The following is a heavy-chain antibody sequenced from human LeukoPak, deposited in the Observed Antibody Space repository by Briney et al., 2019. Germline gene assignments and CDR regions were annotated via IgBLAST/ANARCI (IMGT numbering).Heavy chain of an antibody. V-gene: IGHV4-30-2*01. Sequence: KPSQTLSLTCAVSGGSISSGGYSWSWIRQPPGKGLEWIGYIYHSGSTYYNPSLKSRVTISVYRSKNQFSLKLSSVTAADTAVYYCARGSRSGVIDYWGQGTLVTVSS. D-gene: IGHD3-3*01. CDR2: IYHSGST. CDR3: ARGSRSGVIDY. CDR1: GGSISSGGYS. J-gene: IGHJ4*02.